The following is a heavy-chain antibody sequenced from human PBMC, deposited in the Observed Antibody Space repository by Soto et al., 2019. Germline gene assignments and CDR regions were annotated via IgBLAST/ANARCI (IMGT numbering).Heavy chain of an antibody. D-gene: IGHD2-15*01. Sequence: EVQLVQSGTEVKKPGESLRISCKGSGYSFTSYWISWVRQMPGKGLEWMGRIDPSDSYTNYSPSFQGHVTISADKSISTAYLQWSSLKASDTAMYYCARHPHTLVGGHNWFDPWGQGTLVTVSS. V-gene: IGHV5-10-1*01. CDR1: GYSFTSYW. J-gene: IGHJ5*02. CDR3: ARHPHTLVGGHNWFDP. CDR2: IDPSDSYT.